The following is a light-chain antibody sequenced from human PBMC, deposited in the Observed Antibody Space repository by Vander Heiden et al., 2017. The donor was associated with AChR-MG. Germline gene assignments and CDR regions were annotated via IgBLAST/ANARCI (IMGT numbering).Light chain of an antibody. Sequence: SAVLTQPPSASVAPGQPARITCGGNNIGSESVHWYQQKPGQAPMLVIFDDSDRAPGIPERISGSKTGNTATLTISRVEAGDEADYYCHIWDSSSDHVLFGGGTKLTAL. CDR3: HIWDSSSDHVL. CDR1: NIGSES. J-gene: IGLJ2*01. V-gene: IGLV3-21*02. CDR2: DDS.